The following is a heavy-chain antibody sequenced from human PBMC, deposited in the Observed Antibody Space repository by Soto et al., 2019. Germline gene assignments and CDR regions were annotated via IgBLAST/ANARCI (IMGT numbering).Heavy chain of an antibody. CDR2: ISLYSDGA. Sequence: QVQLVQSGGEVKRPGASVKVSCKTSGYTFSNYGITWVRQAPGQPLEWLGWISLYSDGANYAQKFQGRVSMTTDTSTTTAYMELRIMRSDDTDVYYCARVVPGAEAWFGPWGQGTLVTVSS. CDR1: GYTFSNYG. D-gene: IGHD2-2*01. V-gene: IGHV1-18*01. CDR3: ARVVPGAEAWFGP. J-gene: IGHJ5*02.